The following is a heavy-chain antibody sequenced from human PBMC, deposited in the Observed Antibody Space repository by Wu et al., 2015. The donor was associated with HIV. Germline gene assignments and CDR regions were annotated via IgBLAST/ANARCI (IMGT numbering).Heavy chain of an antibody. D-gene: IGHD6-19*01. CDR2: RILSLEQ. CDR1: GDGFTSYA. V-gene: IGHV1-69*05. CDR3: ARNTNSVATSLYSLGV. Sequence: QVQLVQFGAEVKKPGSSVKVTCKASGDGFTSYAVSWVRQAPGQGLEWIGWDRILSLEQQKRHRSSRAESTITTDEAKTIAYMELSSLRSEDTAVYYCARNTNSVATSLYSLGVWGRGDHGHRLL. J-gene: IGHJ6*02.